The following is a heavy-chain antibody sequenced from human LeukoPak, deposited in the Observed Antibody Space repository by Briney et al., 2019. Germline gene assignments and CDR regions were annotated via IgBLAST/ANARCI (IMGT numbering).Heavy chain of an antibody. V-gene: IGHV1-69*13. D-gene: IGHD4-17*01. CDR2: IIPIFGTA. J-gene: IGHJ3*02. Sequence: GASVKVSCKASGGTFSSYAISWVRQAPGQGLEWMGGIIPIFGTANYAQKFQGRVTITADESTSTAHMELSSLRSEDTAVYYCARDPLDYGDYSGAFDIWGQGTMVTVSS. CDR1: GGTFSSYA. CDR3: ARDPLDYGDYSGAFDI.